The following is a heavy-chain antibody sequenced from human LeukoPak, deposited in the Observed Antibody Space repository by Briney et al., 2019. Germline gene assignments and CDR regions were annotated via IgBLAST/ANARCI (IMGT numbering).Heavy chain of an antibody. V-gene: IGHV4-39*01. Sequence: PSETLSLTCTVSGGSITSGSYYWGWIRQPPGKGLEWIGSIYYSGSTYCNPSLKSRVTISLDTSMTQFSLKLTSVTAADTAVYYCTRHATYSNWYFDYWGQGTLVTVSS. CDR3: TRHATYSNWYFDY. J-gene: IGHJ4*02. D-gene: IGHD1-1*01. CDR2: IYYSGST. CDR1: GGSITSGSYY.